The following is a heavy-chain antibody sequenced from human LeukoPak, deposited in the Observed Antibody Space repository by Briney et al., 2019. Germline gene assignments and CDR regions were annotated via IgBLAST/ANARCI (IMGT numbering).Heavy chain of an antibody. Sequence: PSETLSLTCVVSGGSISSISYYCGWIRQPPGKGLEWIGSIYYSGSAYYNPSLKSRVTISVDTSKNQFSLKLSSVTAADTAVYYCARRASTTMVFLGFDNWGQGTLVTVSS. V-gene: IGHV4-39*01. CDR3: ARRASTTMVFLGFDN. J-gene: IGHJ4*02. D-gene: IGHD5-18*01. CDR2: IYYSGSA. CDR1: GGSISSISYY.